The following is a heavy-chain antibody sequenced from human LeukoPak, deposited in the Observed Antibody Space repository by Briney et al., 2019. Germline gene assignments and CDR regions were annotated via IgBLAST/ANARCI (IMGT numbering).Heavy chain of an antibody. CDR3: AKGWGLYCSSTSCYYFDY. J-gene: IGHJ4*02. CDR2: ISGSGGST. D-gene: IGHD2-2*01. Sequence: GGSLRLSCAASGFTFSSYAMSWVRQAPGKGLEWVSAISGSGGSTYYADSVKGRFTISRDNSKNTLYLQMNILRAEDTAVYYCAKGWGLYCSSTSCYYFDYWGQGTLVTVSS. V-gene: IGHV3-23*01. CDR1: GFTFSSYA.